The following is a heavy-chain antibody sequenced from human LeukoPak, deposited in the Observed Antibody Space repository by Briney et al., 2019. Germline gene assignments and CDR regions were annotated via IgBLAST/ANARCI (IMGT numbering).Heavy chain of an antibody. D-gene: IGHD6-19*01. Sequence: SVKVSCKASGGTFSSYAISWVRQAPGQGLEWMGSIIPIFGTANYAQKFQGRVTITTDESTSTAYMELSSLRSEDTAVYYCARGEFIAVAGTASFDYWGQGTLVTVSS. J-gene: IGHJ4*02. V-gene: IGHV1-69*05. CDR3: ARGEFIAVAGTASFDY. CDR2: IIPIFGTA. CDR1: GGTFSSYA.